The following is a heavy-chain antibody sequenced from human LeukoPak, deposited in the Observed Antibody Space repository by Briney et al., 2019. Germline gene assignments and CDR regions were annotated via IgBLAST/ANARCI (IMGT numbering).Heavy chain of an antibody. V-gene: IGHV4-39*07. CDR2: IYYSGST. Sequence: PAETLSLTCTVSGGSISSSSYYWGWIRQPPGKGLEWIGSIYYSGSTYYNPSLKSRVTISVDTSKNQFSLKLSSVTAADTAVYYCARVRQWLVQGFDYWGQGTLVTVSS. CDR1: GGSISSSSYY. CDR3: ARVRQWLVQGFDY. D-gene: IGHD6-19*01. J-gene: IGHJ4*02.